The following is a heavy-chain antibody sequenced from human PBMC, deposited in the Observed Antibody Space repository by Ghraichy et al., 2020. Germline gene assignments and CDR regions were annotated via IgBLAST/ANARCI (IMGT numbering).Heavy chain of an antibody. CDR2: ISWNSGSI. CDR3: AKDLTQTRCSGSRCYSLIHYNYYGMDV. Sequence: GGSLRLSCAASGFTFDDYAMHWVRQAPGKGLEWVSGISWNSGSIGYADSVKGRFTISRDNAKNSLYLQMNSLRVEDTALYYCAKDLTQTRCSGSRCYSLIHYNYYGMDVWGQGTTVTVSS. V-gene: IGHV3-9*01. D-gene: IGHD2-15*01. CDR1: GFTFDDYA. J-gene: IGHJ6*02.